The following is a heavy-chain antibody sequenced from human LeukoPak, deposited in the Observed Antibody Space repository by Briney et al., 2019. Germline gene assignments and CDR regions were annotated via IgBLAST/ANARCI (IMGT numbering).Heavy chain of an antibody. J-gene: IGHJ5*02. V-gene: IGHV3-21*01. CDR2: INSDSIWI. CDR3: ARDAGGRTQREGWFDP. D-gene: IGHD1-26*01. CDR1: GLTVSSNC. Sequence: GGSLRLSCAASGLTVSSNCMSWVRQAPGKGLEWVSSINSDSIWIYYADSVRGRFTISRDNTRNSLYLQMNSLRVEDTAVYYCARDAGGRTQREGWFDPWGQGTLVTVSS.